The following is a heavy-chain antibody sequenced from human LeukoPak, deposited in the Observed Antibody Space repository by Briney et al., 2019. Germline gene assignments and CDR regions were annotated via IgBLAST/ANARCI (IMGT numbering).Heavy chain of an antibody. CDR3: ARRTAMGFGELLAYFDY. CDR2: IYYSGST. J-gene: IGHJ4*02. D-gene: IGHD3-10*01. Sequence: SETLSLTCTVSGGSISSHYWSWIRQPPGKGLEWIGYIYYSGSTNYNPSLKSRVTISVDTSKNQFSLKLSSVTAADTAVYYCARRTAMGFGELLAYFDYWGQGTLATVSS. V-gene: IGHV4-59*11. CDR1: GGSISSHY.